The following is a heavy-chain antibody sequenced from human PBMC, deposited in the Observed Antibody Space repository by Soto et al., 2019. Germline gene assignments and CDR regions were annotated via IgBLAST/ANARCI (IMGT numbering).Heavy chain of an antibody. V-gene: IGHV4-61*01. CDR2: MYKTGET. CDR3: MKAHESGDFLGMSV. J-gene: IGHJ6*02. CDR1: GGSVSTGMNY. D-gene: IGHD3-10*01. Sequence: SETLSLTCTVSGGSVSTGMNYWGWVRQPPGKALEFIGYMYKTGETLLNSSLKSRVTLSMETSKNQFSLTLSSVTAADTAVYFCMKAHESGDFLGMSVWGPGTTVTVSS.